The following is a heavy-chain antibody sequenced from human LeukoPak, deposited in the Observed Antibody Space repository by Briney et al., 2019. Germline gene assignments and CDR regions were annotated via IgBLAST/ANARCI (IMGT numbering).Heavy chain of an antibody. CDR2: INHNGNVN. J-gene: IGHJ6*02. V-gene: IGHV3-7*03. CDR1: GFTFSNYN. Sequence: GGSLRLSCAASGFTFSNYNFYWARQAPGKGLEWVASINHNGNVNYYVDSVKGRFTISRDNAKNSLYLQMSNLRAEDTAVYFCARGGGLDVWGQGATVTVSS. CDR3: ARGGGLDV. D-gene: IGHD3-16*01.